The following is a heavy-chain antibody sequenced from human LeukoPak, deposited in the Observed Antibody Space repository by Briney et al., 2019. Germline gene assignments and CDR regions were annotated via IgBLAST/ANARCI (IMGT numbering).Heavy chain of an antibody. CDR2: ISGSGGST. CDR1: GFTFSNYA. V-gene: IGHV3-23*01. J-gene: IGHJ4*02. Sequence: PGGSLRLSCVASGFTFSNYAMSWVRQTPVKGLEWVSSISGSGGSTHYADSVKGRFTISRDNSKNILYLQMNSLRAEDTAVYYCAKDWMSTIINYFDYWGQGTLVTVSS. D-gene: IGHD5-12*01. CDR3: AKDWMSTIINYFDY.